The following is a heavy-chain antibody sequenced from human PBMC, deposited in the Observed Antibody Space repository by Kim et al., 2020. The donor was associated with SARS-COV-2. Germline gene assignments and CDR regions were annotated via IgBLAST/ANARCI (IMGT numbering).Heavy chain of an antibody. V-gene: IGHV3-23*01. CDR2: ISGSGGTT. CDR3: AKRYCSGGTCYSIDY. J-gene: IGHJ4*02. Sequence: GGSLRLSCAASGFTFRSHAMNWVRQAPGKGLEWGSGISGSGGTTNYADSVKGRFTISRDNSKNTLYLQMNSLRAEDTAVCYCAKRYCSGGTCYSIDYWGQGTLVTVSS. CDR1: GFTFRSHA. D-gene: IGHD2-15*01.